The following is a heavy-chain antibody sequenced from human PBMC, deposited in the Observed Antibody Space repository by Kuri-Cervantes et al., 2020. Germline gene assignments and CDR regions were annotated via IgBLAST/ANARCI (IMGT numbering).Heavy chain of an antibody. Sequence: ASVKVSCKASGYTFTSYAMHWVRQAPGQRLEWMGWSNAGNGNTKYSQEFQGRVTMTRNTSISTAYMELSSLRSEDTAVYYCARDTPQYVHYYYGMDVWGQGTTVTVSS. V-gene: IGHV1-3*02. D-gene: IGHD3-16*01. J-gene: IGHJ6*02. CDR3: ARDTPQYVHYYYGMDV. CDR2: SNAGNGNT. CDR1: GYTFTSYA.